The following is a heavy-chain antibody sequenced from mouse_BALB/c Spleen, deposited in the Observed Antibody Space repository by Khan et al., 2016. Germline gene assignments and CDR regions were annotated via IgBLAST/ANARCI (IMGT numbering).Heavy chain of an antibody. CDR2: IFPGTGTT. CDR3: AYYGNYFDY. J-gene: IGHJ2*01. D-gene: IGHD2-1*01. V-gene: IGHV1S132*01. Sequence: VELVESGAELVKPGASVKLSCKTSGYTFTSYWIQWVKQRPGQGLGWIGEIFPGTGTTYYNEKFKGKATLTIDTSSSTAYMQLSSLTSEDSAVYFCAYYGNYFDYWGQGTTLTVSS. CDR1: GYTFTSYW.